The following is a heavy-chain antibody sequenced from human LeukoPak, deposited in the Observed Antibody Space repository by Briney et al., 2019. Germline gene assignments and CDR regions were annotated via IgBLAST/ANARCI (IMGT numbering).Heavy chain of an antibody. V-gene: IGHV3-23*01. Sequence: ISGSGGSTYYADSVNGRFTISRDNSKNTLYLQMNSLRAEDTAVYYCAKSQVATSLRYYFDYWGQGTLVTVSS. CDR3: AKSQVATSLRYYFDY. D-gene: IGHD5-12*01. CDR2: ISGSGGST. J-gene: IGHJ4*02.